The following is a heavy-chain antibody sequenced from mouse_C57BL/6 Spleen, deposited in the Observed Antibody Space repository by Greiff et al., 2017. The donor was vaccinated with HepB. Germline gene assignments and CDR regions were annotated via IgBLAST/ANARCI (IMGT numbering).Heavy chain of an antibody. CDR1: GYTFTGYW. D-gene: IGHD2-2*01. CDR2: ILPGSGST. Sequence: VQLQQSGAELMKPGASVKLSCKATGYTFTGYWIEWVKQRPGHGLEWIGEILPGSGSTNYNEKFKGKATFTADTSSNTAYMQLSSLTTEDSAIYYWARFDGYDVFDYWGQGTTLTVSS. J-gene: IGHJ2*01. CDR3: ARFDGYDVFDY. V-gene: IGHV1-9*01.